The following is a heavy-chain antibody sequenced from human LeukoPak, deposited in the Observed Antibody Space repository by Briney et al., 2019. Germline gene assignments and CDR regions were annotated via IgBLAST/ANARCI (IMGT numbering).Heavy chain of an antibody. CDR2: IFYNGNT. V-gene: IGHV4-59*01. Sequence: SETLSLTRTVSDGSMSPYYWSWIRQFPGKGLEWIAYIFYNGNTKYNPSLWSRVMISIDTSRNQVFLNLNSVTAADTAVYYCARDIYARSAGAFDIWGQGTMVTVSS. D-gene: IGHD2-2*01. J-gene: IGHJ3*02. CDR3: ARDIYARSAGAFDI. CDR1: DGSMSPYY.